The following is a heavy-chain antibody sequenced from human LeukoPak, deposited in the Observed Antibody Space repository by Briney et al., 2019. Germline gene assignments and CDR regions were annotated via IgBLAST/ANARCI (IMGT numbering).Heavy chain of an antibody. J-gene: IGHJ4*02. Sequence: GGSLRLSCSASGFTFTNAWMSWVRQAPGKGLEWVGRIKSKTDGGTIDYAAPVKGRFTISRDDSKNTLYLQMNSLKTEDTAVYYCTTGTRNARRGYCGQGTLVTVSS. CDR3: TTGTRNARRGY. CDR1: GFTFTNAW. V-gene: IGHV3-15*01. CDR2: IKSKTDGGTI. D-gene: IGHD2-8*01.